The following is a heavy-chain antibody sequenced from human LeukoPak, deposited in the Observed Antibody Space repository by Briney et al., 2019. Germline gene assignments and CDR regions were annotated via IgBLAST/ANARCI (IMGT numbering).Heavy chain of an antibody. D-gene: IGHD2-2*02. CDR1: GFTFSDYY. CDR3: ARDRAVVVPAAISDGGWFDP. J-gene: IGHJ5*02. Sequence: GGSLRLSCAASGFTFSDYYMSWIRQAPGKGLEWVSYISNSGSTIYYADSVKGRFTISRDNAKNSLYLQMNSLRAEDTAVYYCARDRAVVVPAAISDGGWFDPWGQGTLVTVSS. CDR2: ISNSGSTI. V-gene: IGHV3-11*01.